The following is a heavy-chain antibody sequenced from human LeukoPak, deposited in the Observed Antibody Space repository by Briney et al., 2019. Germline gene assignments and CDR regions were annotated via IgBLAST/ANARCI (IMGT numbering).Heavy chain of an antibody. J-gene: IGHJ3*02. CDR2: IYYSGST. V-gene: IGHV4-59*01. Sequence: SETLSLTCTVSGGSISSYYWSWIRQPPGKGLEWIGYIYYSGSTNYNPSLKSRVTISVDTSKNQFSLELSSVTAADTAVYYCARVYYYGSGSHWVRHDAFDIWGQGTMVTVSS. CDR1: GGSISSYY. CDR3: ARVYYYGSGSHWVRHDAFDI. D-gene: IGHD3-10*01.